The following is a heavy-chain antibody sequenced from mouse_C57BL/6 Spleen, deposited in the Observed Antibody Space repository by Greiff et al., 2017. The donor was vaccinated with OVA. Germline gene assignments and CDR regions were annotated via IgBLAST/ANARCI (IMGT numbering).Heavy chain of an antibody. V-gene: IGHV1-7*01. Sequence: VQLQQSGAELAKPGASVKLSCKASGYTFTSYWMHWVKQRPGQGLEWIGYINPSSGYTKYNQKFKDKATLPADKSSSTAYMQLSSLTYEDAAVYYCARSTGTYAMDYWGQGTSVTVSS. J-gene: IGHJ4*01. CDR1: GYTFTSYW. CDR2: INPSSGYT. D-gene: IGHD4-1*01. CDR3: ARSTGTYAMDY.